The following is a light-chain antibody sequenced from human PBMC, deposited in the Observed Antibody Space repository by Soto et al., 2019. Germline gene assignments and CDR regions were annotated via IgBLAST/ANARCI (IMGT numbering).Light chain of an antibody. J-gene: IGKJ2*01. CDR1: QSVRSTY. V-gene: IGKV3-20*01. CDR2: GAS. CDR3: QQYGTSPGT. Sequence: EIMLTQSPGTLSLSPGERATLSCRASQSVRSTYLAWYQQKPGQAPRLLIYGASSRATGIPDRFSGSGSGTDFTLTITGLEPEDYAVYYCQQYGTSPGTFGQGTKLEIK.